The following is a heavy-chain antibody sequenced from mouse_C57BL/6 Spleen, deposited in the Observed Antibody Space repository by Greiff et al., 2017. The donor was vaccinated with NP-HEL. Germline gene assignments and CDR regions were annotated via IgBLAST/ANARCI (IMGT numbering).Heavy chain of an antibody. Sequence: EVQLQQSGAELVRPGASVKLSCTASGFNIKDDYMHWVKQRPEQGLEWIGWIDPENGDTEYASKFQGKATITADTSSNTAYLQLSRLTSEETAVYYCTTGGYYDYWGQGTTLTVSS. V-gene: IGHV14-4*01. J-gene: IGHJ2*01. CDR1: GFNIKDDY. D-gene: IGHD2-3*01. CDR3: TTGGYYDY. CDR2: IDPENGDT.